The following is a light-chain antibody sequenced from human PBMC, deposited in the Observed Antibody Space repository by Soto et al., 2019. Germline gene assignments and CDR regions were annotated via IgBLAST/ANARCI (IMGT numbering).Light chain of an antibody. CDR2: DAS. J-gene: IGKJ4*01. CDR1: QDISNY. V-gene: IGKV1-33*01. Sequence: DVKMSLSLSSLSAYVGDRVTITCQASQDISNYLNWYQQKPGKAPKLLIYDASNLETGVPSRFSGSGSGTDFTFTISSLQPEDIATYYCQQYDNLPLTFGG. CDR3: QQYDNLPLT.